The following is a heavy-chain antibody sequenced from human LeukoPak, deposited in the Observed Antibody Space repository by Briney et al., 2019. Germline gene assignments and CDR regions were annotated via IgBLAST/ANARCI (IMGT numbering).Heavy chain of an antibody. V-gene: IGHV4-59*01. CDR2: IYYSGST. J-gene: IGHJ3*02. CDR1: GGSISSYY. D-gene: IGHD3-22*01. CDR3: ARDQSAYYYDSSGYYYDAFDI. Sequence: SETLSLTCTVSGGSISSYYWSWIRQPPGKGLEWIGYIYYSGSTNYNPSLKSRVTISVDTSKNQFSLKLSSVTDADTAVYYCARDQSAYYYDSSGYYYDAFDIWGQGTMVTVSS.